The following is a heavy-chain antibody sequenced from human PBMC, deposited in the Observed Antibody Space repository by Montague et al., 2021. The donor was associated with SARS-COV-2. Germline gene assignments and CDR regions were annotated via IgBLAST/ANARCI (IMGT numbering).Heavy chain of an antibody. V-gene: IGHV4-59*01. D-gene: IGHD5-24*01. CDR1: GGSISSYY. CDR2: IYYSGST. CDR3: ARVFPRWLQFDPYFDY. Sequence: SETLSLTCTVSGGSISSYYWSWIRQPPGKGLEWFGYIYYSGSTNYNPSLKSRVTISVDTSKNQFSLKLSSVTAADTAVYYCARVFPRWLQFDPYFDYWGQGTLATVSS. J-gene: IGHJ4*02.